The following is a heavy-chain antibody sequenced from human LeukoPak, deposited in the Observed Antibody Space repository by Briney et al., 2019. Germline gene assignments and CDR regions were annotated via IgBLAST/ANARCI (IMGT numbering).Heavy chain of an antibody. D-gene: IGHD2-15*01. Sequence: GGSLRLSCAASGFNFSNYAMTWVRQAPGQGLEWVSTVNSNDRPYYADSVKGRFTISRDNSKNTLYLQMNTLRVEDTALYYCAKARAAVVEAAINYWGQGSLVTV. J-gene: IGHJ4*02. CDR2: VNSNDRP. V-gene: IGHV3-23*01. CDR1: GFNFSNYA. CDR3: AKARAAVVEAAINY.